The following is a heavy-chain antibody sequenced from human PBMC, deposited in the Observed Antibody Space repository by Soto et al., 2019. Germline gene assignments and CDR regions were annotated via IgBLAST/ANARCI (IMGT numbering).Heavy chain of an antibody. CDR1: GFTFSNYA. CDR2: FSGSGGST. D-gene: IGHD3-3*01. Sequence: EVQLLESGGGLVRPGGSLRLSCAAAGFTFSNYALTWVRQSPGKGLEWVSTFSGSGGSTYYADSVRGRFTISRDNSKNTLFLQMTSLRVEDTAIYYCARDWTGDTCPCLDVWGQGTTVSVSS. V-gene: IGHV3-23*01. J-gene: IGHJ6*02. CDR3: ARDWTGDTCPCLDV.